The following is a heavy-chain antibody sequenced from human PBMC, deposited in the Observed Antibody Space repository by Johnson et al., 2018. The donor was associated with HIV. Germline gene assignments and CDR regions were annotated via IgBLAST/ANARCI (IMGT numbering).Heavy chain of an antibody. J-gene: IGHJ3*02. CDR1: RFTFSSYG. CDR2: IWYDGSNK. D-gene: IGHD3-3*01. V-gene: IGHV3-33*08. CDR3: ARGGSRITIFGVDINLGAFDI. Sequence: QVQLVESGGGLVQPGGSLRLSCAASRFTFSSYGMPWVRQAPGKGLEWVAVIWYDGSNKYYADSVKGRFTISSANSKNTRYLQRNSLRAGDTAVYYCARGGSRITIFGVDINLGAFDIWGQGTMVIVSS.